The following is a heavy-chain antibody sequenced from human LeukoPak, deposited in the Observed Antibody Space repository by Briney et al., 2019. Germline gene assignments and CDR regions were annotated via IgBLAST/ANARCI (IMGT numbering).Heavy chain of an antibody. D-gene: IGHD1-26*01. J-gene: IGHJ3*02. CDR1: GFTFDDYA. CDR3: AKAVGATTHDAFDI. V-gene: IGHV3-9*03. CDR2: ISWNSGSI. Sequence: GGSLRLSCAASGFTFDDYAMHWVRQAPGKGLEWVSGISWNSGSIGYADSVKGRFTISRDNAKNSLYLQMNSLRAEDMALYYCAKAVGATTHDAFDIWGQGTMVTVSS.